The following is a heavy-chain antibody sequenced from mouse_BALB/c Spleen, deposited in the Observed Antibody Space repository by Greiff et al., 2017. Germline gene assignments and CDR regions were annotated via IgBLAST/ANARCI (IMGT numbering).Heavy chain of an antibody. J-gene: IGHJ2*01. CDR2: IYPGDGDT. CDR1: GYTFTSYW. Sequence: VKLQESGAELARPGASVKLSCKASGYTFTSYWMQWVKQRPGQGLEWIGAIYPGDGDTRYTQKFKGKATLTADKSSSTAYMQLSSLASEDSAVYYCARSTMIRYFDYWGQGTTLTVSS. V-gene: IGHV1-87*01. CDR3: ARSTMIRYFDY. D-gene: IGHD2-4*01.